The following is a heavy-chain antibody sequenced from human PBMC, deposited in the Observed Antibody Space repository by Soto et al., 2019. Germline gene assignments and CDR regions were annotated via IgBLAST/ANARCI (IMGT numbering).Heavy chain of an antibody. V-gene: IGHV1-58*01. D-gene: IGHD3-22*01. J-gene: IGHJ4*02. CDR3: AAGDSSGYYGG. CDR1: GFTFTSSS. Sequence: SVKVSCKASGFTFTSSSVQWVRQARGQRLEWIGWITVGTGNTNYAQKFQERVTITRDMSTSTAYMELSNLGSEDTAVYYCAAGDSSGYYGGWGQGTQVTVSS. CDR2: ITVGTGNT.